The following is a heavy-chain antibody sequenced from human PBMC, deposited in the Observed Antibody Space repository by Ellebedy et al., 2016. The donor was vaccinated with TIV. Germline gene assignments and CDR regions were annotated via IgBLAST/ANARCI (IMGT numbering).Heavy chain of an antibody. J-gene: IGHJ3*02. CDR2: IYSGGST. D-gene: IGHD4-17*01. Sequence: GGSLRLSXAASGFTFSSYSVNWVRQAPGKGLEWVSVIYSGGSTYYADSVKGRFTISRDNSKNTPYLQMNSLRAEDTAVYYCAREVDYGDYYLGAFDIWGQGTMVTVSS. CDR3: AREVDYGDYYLGAFDI. CDR1: GFTFSSYS. V-gene: IGHV3-53*01.